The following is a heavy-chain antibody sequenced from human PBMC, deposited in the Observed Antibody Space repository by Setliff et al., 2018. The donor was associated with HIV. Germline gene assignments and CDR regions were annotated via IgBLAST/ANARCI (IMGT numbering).Heavy chain of an antibody. CDR2: IYSGGST. V-gene: IGHV3-53*01. CDR3: ARSPQGGYFDY. J-gene: IGHJ4*03. CDR1: GFTVNSNY. Sequence: GGSLRLSCAASGFTVNSNYMTRVRQAPGKGLEWVSVIYSGGSTYYADSVKGRFTISRDNSKNTLYLQMNSLRVEDTAVYHCARSPQGGYFDYWGQGTLVTVSS.